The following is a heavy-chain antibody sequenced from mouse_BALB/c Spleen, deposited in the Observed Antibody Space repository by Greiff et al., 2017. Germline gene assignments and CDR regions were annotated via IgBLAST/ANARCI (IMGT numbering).Heavy chain of an antibody. Sequence: EVKLMESGGGLVKPGGSLKLSCAASGFAFSSYDMSWVRQTPEKRLEWVAYISSGGSYTYYPDTVTGRFTISRDNAKNTLYLEMSSLRSEDTAMYYCARDDYDVGAWFAYWGQGTLVTVSA. CDR3: ARDDYDVGAWFAY. CDR1: GFAFSSYD. D-gene: IGHD2-4*01. J-gene: IGHJ3*01. V-gene: IGHV5-9-4*01. CDR2: ISSGGSYT.